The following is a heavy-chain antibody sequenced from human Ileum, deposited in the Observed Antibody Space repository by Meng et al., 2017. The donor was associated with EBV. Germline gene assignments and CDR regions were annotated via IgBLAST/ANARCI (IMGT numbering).Heavy chain of an antibody. Sequence: QVQLGESGAEVKKPGSSVKVARKTSGGSFSTHTFSWVRQAHGQGLEWTGGLIAVFDKTKAAPRFQDRVTFTADESTSTAYMELSSLTFDDTAVYFCARGRRNEPLFDYWGQGTLVTVSS. CDR1: GGSFSTHT. J-gene: IGHJ4*02. V-gene: IGHV1-69*13. CDR2: LIAVFDKT. D-gene: IGHD1-14*01. CDR3: ARGRRNEPLFDY.